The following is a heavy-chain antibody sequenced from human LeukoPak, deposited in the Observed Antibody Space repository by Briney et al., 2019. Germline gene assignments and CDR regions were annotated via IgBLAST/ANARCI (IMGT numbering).Heavy chain of an antibody. J-gene: IGHJ5*02. V-gene: IGHV4-59*01. D-gene: IGHD6-19*01. Sequence: PSETLSLTRRVSGGSISGYYWSWGWEPLGKGVEGMGYVTYSDNLSSDNTNYCPSFKSRVTMSLDTSKNHFSLNLTSVTAADSAVYYCARGRAGIDRWGQGTLVIVSS. CDR2: VTYSDNLSSDNT. CDR1: GGSISGYY. CDR3: ARGRAGIDR.